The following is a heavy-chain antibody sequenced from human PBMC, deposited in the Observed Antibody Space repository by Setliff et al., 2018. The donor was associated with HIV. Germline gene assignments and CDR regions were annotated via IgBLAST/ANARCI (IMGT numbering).Heavy chain of an antibody. CDR3: ARRYHDASGFYNS. Sequence: KPSETLSLTCTVSGGSISSRTYYWGCVRQPPGKGLEWIGSIYYSGTTYYNPSLKSRVTISIDTSKNQFSLNLSSVAAADTAVYYCARRYHDASGFYNSWGQGVLVTVSS. V-gene: IGHV4-39*01. CDR1: GGSISSRTYY. D-gene: IGHD1-1*01. J-gene: IGHJ4*02. CDR2: IYYSGTT.